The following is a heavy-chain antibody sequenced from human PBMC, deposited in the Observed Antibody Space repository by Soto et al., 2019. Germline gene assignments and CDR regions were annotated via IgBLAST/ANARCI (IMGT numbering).Heavy chain of an antibody. CDR1: GFTFSSYG. D-gene: IGHD6-13*01. J-gene: IGHJ6*02. Sequence: GGSLRLSCAASGFTFSSYGMHWVCQAPGKGLEWVAVISYGGSNKYYADSVKGRFTISRDNSKNTLYLQMNSLRAEDTAVYYCVKDRGQQQLVPGYYYYGMDVWGQGTTDTVSS. V-gene: IGHV3-30*18. CDR2: ISYGGSNK. CDR3: VKDRGQQQLVPGYYYYGMDV.